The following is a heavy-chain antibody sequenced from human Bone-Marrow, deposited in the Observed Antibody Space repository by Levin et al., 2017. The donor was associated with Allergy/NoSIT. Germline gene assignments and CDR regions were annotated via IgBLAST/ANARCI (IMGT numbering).Heavy chain of an antibody. D-gene: IGHD5-24*01. Sequence: ASVKVSCKASGYTFTSYAIHWVRQAPGQSLEWMGWINAGNHNTKYSQKFQDRLTITRDTSASTAYVELSSLRSEDTAVYYCARGGETYYVDYWGQGTLVTVSS. V-gene: IGHV1-3*01. CDR2: INAGNHNT. CDR3: ARGGETYYVDY. J-gene: IGHJ4*02. CDR1: GYTFTSYA.